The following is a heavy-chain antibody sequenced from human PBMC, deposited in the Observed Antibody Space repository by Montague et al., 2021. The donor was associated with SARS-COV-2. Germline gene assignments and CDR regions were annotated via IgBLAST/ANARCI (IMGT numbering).Heavy chain of an antibody. CDR2: IYYSGST. Sequence: SETLSLTCTVSGGSISSSSYYWGWTRQPPGKGLEWIGSIYYSGSTYYNPSLKSRVTISVDTSKNQFSLKLSSVTAADTAVYYCARHGKTRIAMIVVVIGYSDYGGQGTLVTVSS. CDR3: ARHGKTRIAMIVVVIGYSDY. CDR1: GGSISSSSYY. D-gene: IGHD3-22*01. J-gene: IGHJ4*02. V-gene: IGHV4-39*01.